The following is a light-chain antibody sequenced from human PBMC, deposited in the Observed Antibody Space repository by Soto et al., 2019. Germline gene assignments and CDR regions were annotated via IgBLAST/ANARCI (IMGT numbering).Light chain of an antibody. CDR2: DAS. CDR1: QSVSSY. J-gene: IGKJ4*01. Sequence: EIVLTQSPATLSLSPGERAILSCRASQSVSSYLAWYQQKPGQAPRLLIYDASNRPTGIPGRFSGSGSGTDFTLTISSLESEDFAIYYYQQRSNWPLTFGGGTKVDIK. V-gene: IGKV3-11*01. CDR3: QQRSNWPLT.